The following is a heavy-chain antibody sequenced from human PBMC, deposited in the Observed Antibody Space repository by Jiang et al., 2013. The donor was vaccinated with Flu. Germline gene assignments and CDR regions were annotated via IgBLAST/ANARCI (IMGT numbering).Heavy chain of an antibody. CDR3: ARSGYSGYDDAFDI. CDR2: IYPGDSDT. V-gene: IGHV5-51*01. D-gene: IGHD5-12*01. Sequence: RQMPGKGLEWMGIIYPGDSDTRYSPSFQGQVTISADKSISTAYLQWSSLKASDTAMYYCARSGYSGYDDAFDIWGQGTMVTVSS. J-gene: IGHJ3*02.